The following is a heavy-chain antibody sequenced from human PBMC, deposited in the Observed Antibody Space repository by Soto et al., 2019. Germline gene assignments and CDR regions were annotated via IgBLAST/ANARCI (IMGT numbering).Heavy chain of an antibody. CDR1: GGSIATSSYY. CDR3: ARGLLLY. Sequence: SETLSLTCTVSGGSIATSSYYWAWIRQPPGMGLEWIGEINHSGSTNYNPSLKSRLTISVDTSKNQFSLKLSSVTAADTAVYYCARGLLLYWGQGTLVTVSS. CDR2: INHSGST. D-gene: IGHD2-8*02. J-gene: IGHJ4*02. V-gene: IGHV4-39*07.